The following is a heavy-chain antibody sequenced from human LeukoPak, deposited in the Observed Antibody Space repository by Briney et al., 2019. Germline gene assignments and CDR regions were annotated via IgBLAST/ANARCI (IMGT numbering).Heavy chain of an antibody. CDR3: ARDQYDTWSRRGNFDS. D-gene: IGHD3-3*01. V-gene: IGHV3-30-3*01. CDR2: ISYDGSNK. J-gene: IGHJ4*02. CDR1: GFTFSSYA. Sequence: GGSLRLSCAASGFTFSSYAMHWVRQAPGKGLEWVAVISYDGSNKYYADSVKGRFTISRDNSKNTLYLQMNSLRVEDTAVFYCARDQYDTWSRRGNFDSWGQGTLVIVSS.